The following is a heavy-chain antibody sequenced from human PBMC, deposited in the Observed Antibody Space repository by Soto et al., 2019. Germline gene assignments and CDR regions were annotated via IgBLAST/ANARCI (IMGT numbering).Heavy chain of an antibody. CDR1: GRSISSYY. J-gene: IGHJ4*01. D-gene: IGHD3-22*01. V-gene: IGHV4-59*08. CDR3: ARLGNYYQTVYY. CDR2: IYYTGTP. Sequence: SETLSLTCTVSGRSISSYYVSWIRQPPGKGLEWIGYIYYTGTPTYNPSLKSRVTISIDASKSQFSLNLRSVTAADTAVYYCARLGNYYQTVYYWGHGSLVTVSS.